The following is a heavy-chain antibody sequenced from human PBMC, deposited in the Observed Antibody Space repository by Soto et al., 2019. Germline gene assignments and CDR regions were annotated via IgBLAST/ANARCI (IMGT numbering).Heavy chain of an antibody. CDR3: ARDCTNGVCFERAAAGTKAGDAFDI. V-gene: IGHV4-31*03. Sequence: QVQLQESGPGLVKPSQTLSLTCTVSGGSISSGGYYWSWIRQHPGKGLEWIGYIYYSGSTYYNPSLKSRVTISVDTSKNQFSLKLSSVTAADTAVYYCARDCTNGVCFERAAAGTKAGDAFDIWGQGTMVTVSS. D-gene: IGHD2-8*01. CDR1: GGSISSGGYY. CDR2: IYYSGST. J-gene: IGHJ3*02.